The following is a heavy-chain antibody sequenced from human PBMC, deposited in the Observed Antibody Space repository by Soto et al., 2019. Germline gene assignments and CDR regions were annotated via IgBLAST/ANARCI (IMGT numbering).Heavy chain of an antibody. Sequence: QVQLQESGPGLVKPSQTLSLTCTVSGGSISSGGYYWSWIRQHPGKGLEWIGYIYYSGSTYYNPSLKSRVTRSVDTSKNQFSLKLSSVTAADTAVYYCARVVEYGGNSYVDWFDPWGQGTLVTVSS. V-gene: IGHV4-31*03. D-gene: IGHD2-21*02. J-gene: IGHJ5*02. CDR2: IYYSGST. CDR3: ARVVEYGGNSYVDWFDP. CDR1: GGSISSGGYY.